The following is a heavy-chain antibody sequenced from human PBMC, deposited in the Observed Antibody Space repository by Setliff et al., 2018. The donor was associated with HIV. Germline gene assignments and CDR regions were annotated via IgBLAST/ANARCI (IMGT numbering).Heavy chain of an antibody. CDR2: MPYDGRDT. Sequence: GGSLRLSCAASGFTFSDYAVHWVRQAPGKGLEWVAGMPYDGRDTYYVDSVKGRFTLSRDNSKNTLYLQMNSLKTEDTALYYCATGRDSSRADYWGQGALVTVSS. J-gene: IGHJ4*02. V-gene: IGHV3-30-3*01. CDR1: GFTFSDYA. D-gene: IGHD3-22*01. CDR3: ATGRDSSRADY.